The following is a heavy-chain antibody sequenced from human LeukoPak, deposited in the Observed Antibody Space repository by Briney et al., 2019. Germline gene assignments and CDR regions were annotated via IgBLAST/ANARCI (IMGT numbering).Heavy chain of an antibody. CDR2: IFYSGNT. D-gene: IGHD6-6*01. Sequence: SETLSLTCTVSGGSISSSSYYWGWIRQPPGKGLEWIGYIFYSGNTNYNPSLKSRVTISIDTSKNHFSLRLSSVTAADAAVYYCAREGIYSSSSYFDYWGQGTLVTVSS. CDR1: GGSISSSSYY. CDR3: AREGIYSSSSYFDY. V-gene: IGHV4-61*03. J-gene: IGHJ4*02.